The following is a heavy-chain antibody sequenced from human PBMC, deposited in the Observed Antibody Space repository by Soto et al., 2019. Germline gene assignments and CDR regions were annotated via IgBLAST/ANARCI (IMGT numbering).Heavy chain of an antibody. CDR3: ARDKAVTTYYFDY. CDR2: ISYDGSNK. Sequence: QPXGSLRLSCAAAGVTFSSYAMHWVRQAPGKGLEWVAVISYDGSNKYYADSVKDRFTISRDNSKNTLYLQMNSLRAEDTAVYYCARDKAVTTYYFDYWGQGTLVTVS. D-gene: IGHD4-17*01. V-gene: IGHV3-30-3*01. J-gene: IGHJ4*02. CDR1: GVTFSSYA.